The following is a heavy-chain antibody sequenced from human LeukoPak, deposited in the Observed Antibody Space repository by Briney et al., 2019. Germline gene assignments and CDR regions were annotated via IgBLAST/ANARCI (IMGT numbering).Heavy chain of an antibody. Sequence: GGSLRLSCAASGFTFTSYAMSWVRQAPGKGLEWVSAISGSGGSTCYADSVKGRFTISRDNSKNTLYLQMNSLRAEDTAVYYCAREIGGVVVPAASPSYGMDVWGQGTTVTVSS. CDR3: AREIGGVVVPAASPSYGMDV. CDR1: GFTFTSYA. CDR2: ISGSGGST. J-gene: IGHJ6*02. D-gene: IGHD2-2*01. V-gene: IGHV3-23*01.